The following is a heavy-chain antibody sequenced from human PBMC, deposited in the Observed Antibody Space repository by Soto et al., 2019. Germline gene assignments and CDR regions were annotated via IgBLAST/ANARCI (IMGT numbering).Heavy chain of an antibody. V-gene: IGHV4-61*01. Sequence: QVQLQESGPGLVKPSETLSLTCTVSGGSVSSGSYYGSWIRQPPGKGLEWIGYIYYSGSTNYNPSLKSRVTISVDTSKNQFSLKLSSVTAADTAVYYCARDQGAAIDYWGQGTLVTVSS. CDR1: GGSVSSGSYY. CDR3: ARDQGAAIDY. CDR2: IYYSGST. J-gene: IGHJ4*02.